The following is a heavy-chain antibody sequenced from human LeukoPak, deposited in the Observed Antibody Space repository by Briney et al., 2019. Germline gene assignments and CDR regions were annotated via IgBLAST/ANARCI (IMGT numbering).Heavy chain of an antibody. D-gene: IGHD3-3*01. CDR3: ARCIYDFWSVYQPPDY. V-gene: IGHV3-11*01. CDR1: GFTFSDHY. CDR2: ISSSGSTI. J-gene: IGHJ4*02. Sequence: GGSLELSCAASGFTFSDHYMSWIRQAPGKGLEWVSYISSSGSTIYYADSVKGRFTISRDNAKNSLYLQMNSLRAEDTAVYYCARCIYDFWSVYQPPDYWGQGTLVTVSS.